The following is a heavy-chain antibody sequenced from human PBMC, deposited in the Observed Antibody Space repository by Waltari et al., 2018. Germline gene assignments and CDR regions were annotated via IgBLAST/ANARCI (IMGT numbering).Heavy chain of an antibody. CDR2: ISTSSYM. CDR1: GFTFSSYG. D-gene: IGHD6-13*01. J-gene: IGHJ2*01. CDR3: ARPFAGTELAF. V-gene: IGHV3-21*01. Sequence: EVQLVESGGGLVKSGGSLRLSCADAGFTFSSYGMNWIGQEPGKGMYCGASISTSSYMNNAGSVKGRFSNTRYNPKNSLYLEMNSLGAEGTAVYYCARPFAGTELAFWGRGTLVTVSS.